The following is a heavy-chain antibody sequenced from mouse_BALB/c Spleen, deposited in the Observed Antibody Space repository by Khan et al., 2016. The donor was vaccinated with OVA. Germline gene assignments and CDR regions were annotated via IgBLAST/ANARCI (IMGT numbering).Heavy chain of an antibody. Sequence: EVQLVESGPGLVKPSQSLSLTCTVTGYSITSDYAWNWIRQFPGNKLEWMGYISYSGNTKYNPSLKSRISITRDTSKNQFFLQLNSVTIDDTATYYCARMYGGDFDYWGQGTTLTVSS. CDR3: ARMYGGDFDY. J-gene: IGHJ2*01. D-gene: IGHD2-10*02. V-gene: IGHV3-2*02. CDR2: ISYSGNT. CDR1: GYSITSDYA.